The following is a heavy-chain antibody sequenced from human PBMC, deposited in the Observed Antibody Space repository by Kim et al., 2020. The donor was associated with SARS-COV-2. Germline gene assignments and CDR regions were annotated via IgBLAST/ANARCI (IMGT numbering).Heavy chain of an antibody. CDR1: GGSFSGYY. Sequence: SETLSLTCAVYGGSFSGYYWSWIRQPPGKGLEWIGEINHIGSTNYNPSLKSRVTISVDTSKNQFSPKLSSVTAADTAGYYCAIGTRQWLVRGPYYYYMDV. D-gene: IGHD6-19*01. J-gene: IGHJ6*03. CDR3: AIGTRQWLVRGPYYYYMDV. V-gene: IGHV4-34*01. CDR2: INHIGST.